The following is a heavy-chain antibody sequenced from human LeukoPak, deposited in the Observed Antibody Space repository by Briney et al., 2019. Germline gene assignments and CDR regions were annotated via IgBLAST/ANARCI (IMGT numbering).Heavy chain of an antibody. Sequence: GGSLRLSCAASGFILSWYAMHWVRQAPGKGLEYVSTITNNGGGTYYANSVKGRFTISRDNSKNTLYLQMNSLRAEDTAVYYCARPQDSSSWYVGGPSGWGQGTLVTVSS. D-gene: IGHD6-13*01. CDR3: ARPQDSSSWYVGGPSG. J-gene: IGHJ4*02. V-gene: IGHV3-64*01. CDR1: GFILSWYA. CDR2: ITNNGGGT.